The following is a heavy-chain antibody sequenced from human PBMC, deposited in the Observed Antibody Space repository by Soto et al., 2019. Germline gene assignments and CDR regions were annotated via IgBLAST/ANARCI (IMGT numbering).Heavy chain of an antibody. D-gene: IGHD2-8*01. V-gene: IGHV4-39*01. J-gene: IGHJ4*01. Sequence: DTLSLTCTITGASFSSSSHYWVSIRQHPGKGLEWVGSIYYDGRTYYNASLKSRVTISVDTSKNQFSLKVNSVTVADTAVYYCARRSHTNWPAYWGHGTQVTVS. CDR1: GASFSSSSHY. CDR2: IYYDGRT. CDR3: ARRSHTNWPAY.